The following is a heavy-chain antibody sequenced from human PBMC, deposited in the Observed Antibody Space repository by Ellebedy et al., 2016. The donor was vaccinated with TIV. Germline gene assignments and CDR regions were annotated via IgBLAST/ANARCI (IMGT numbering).Heavy chain of an antibody. CDR3: ARDQAEGRSSDY. D-gene: IGHD6-13*01. Sequence: AASVKVSCKASGYIFTSYDINWVRQATGQGLEWMGWMNPNNGNTEYAQKFQGRVTMTRDTYTSTVYMELSSLRSEDTAVYYCARDQAEGRSSDYWGQGTLVTVSS. CDR2: MNPNNGNT. J-gene: IGHJ4*02. V-gene: IGHV1-8*01. CDR1: GYIFTSYD.